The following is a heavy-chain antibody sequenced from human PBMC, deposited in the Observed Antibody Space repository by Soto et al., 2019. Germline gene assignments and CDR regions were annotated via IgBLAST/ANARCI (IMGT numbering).Heavy chain of an antibody. CDR2: ISAYNGNT. CDR1: GYTFTSYG. V-gene: IGHV1-18*01. J-gene: IGHJ6*02. CDR3: ARDGVDTATGYYYGMDV. Sequence: QVQLVQSGAEVKKPGASVKVSCKASGYTFTSYGISWVRQAPGQGLEWMGWISAYNGNTNYAQKLQGRVTMTTDTSTSTAYMELRSPTSDDTAVYYCARDGVDTATGYYYGMDVWGQGTTVTVSS. D-gene: IGHD5-18*01.